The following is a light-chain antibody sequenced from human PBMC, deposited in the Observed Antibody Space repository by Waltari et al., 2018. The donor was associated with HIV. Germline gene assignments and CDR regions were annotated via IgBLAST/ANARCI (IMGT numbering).Light chain of an antibody. V-gene: IGLV1-47*01. J-gene: IGLJ3*02. CDR3: AAWDDSLWV. CDR1: RSNIGSNY. CDR2: TNN. Sequence: QSVLTQPPSASGTPGQRVTISCSGSRSNIGSNYVYWYQKLTGTAPKLLIYTNNQRPSGVPDRFSGSKSGTSASLAISGLRSEDEADYYCAAWDDSLWVFGGGTKLTVL.